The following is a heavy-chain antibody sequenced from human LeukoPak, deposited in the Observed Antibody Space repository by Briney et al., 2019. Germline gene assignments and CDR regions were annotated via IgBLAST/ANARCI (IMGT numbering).Heavy chain of an antibody. CDR1: GYTFTSYD. CDR3: ARRTEAAHDY. Sequence: ASVKVSCKASGYTFTSYDINWVRQATGQGPEWMGWMNPNSGDIGYAQKFQGRGTMTRDTSIRTAYMQLSSLTSEDTAVYFCARRTEAAHDYWGQGTLVTVSS. J-gene: IGHJ4*02. V-gene: IGHV1-8*01. CDR2: MNPNSGDI.